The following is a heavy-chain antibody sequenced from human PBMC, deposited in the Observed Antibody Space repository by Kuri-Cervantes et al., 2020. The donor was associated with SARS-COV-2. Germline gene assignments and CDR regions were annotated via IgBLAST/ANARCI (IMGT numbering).Heavy chain of an antibody. J-gene: IGHJ4*02. D-gene: IGHD3-22*01. CDR2: IDWDDDK. CDR3: ARITYYYDSSGYYASGIDY. Sequence: SGPTLVKPTQTLTLTCTFSGFSLSTSGMCVSWIRQPPGKALEWLALIDWDDDKYYSTSLKTRLTISKDTSKNQVVPTMTNMDPVDTATYYCARITYYYDSSGYYASGIDYWGQGTLVTVSS. CDR1: GFSLSTSGMC. V-gene: IGHV2-70*01.